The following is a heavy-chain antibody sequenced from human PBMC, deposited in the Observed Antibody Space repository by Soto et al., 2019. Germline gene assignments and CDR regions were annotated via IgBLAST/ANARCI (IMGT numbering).Heavy chain of an antibody. CDR1: GYTFTRYG. Sequence: QGQLVQSGAEVKKPGASVKVSFKASGYTFTRYGISWVRQAPGQGIEWMGWISDYNGDTNYAQKFQGRVTMTIDTSTSTAYMELRSLTSDDTAVYYCAKNGQPPYYYYAMDVWCQGTTVPVSS. D-gene: IGHD2-8*01. CDR2: ISDYNGDT. V-gene: IGHV1-18*01. CDR3: AKNGQPPYYYYAMDV. J-gene: IGHJ6*02.